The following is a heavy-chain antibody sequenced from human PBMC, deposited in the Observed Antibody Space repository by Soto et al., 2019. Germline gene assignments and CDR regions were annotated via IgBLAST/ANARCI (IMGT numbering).Heavy chain of an antibody. D-gene: IGHD2-2*01. Sequence: ASVKVSCKASGYIFTGYHVHWVRQAPGQGLEWMGWINPNTGVANYAQNFQGRVTMTRDTSLSTAYMELSRLRSDDTAVYYCARGRYCSSTSCSLIDVWGQGTTVTVSS. J-gene: IGHJ6*02. CDR1: GYIFTGYH. CDR2: INPNTGVA. V-gene: IGHV1-2*02. CDR3: ARGRYCSSTSCSLIDV.